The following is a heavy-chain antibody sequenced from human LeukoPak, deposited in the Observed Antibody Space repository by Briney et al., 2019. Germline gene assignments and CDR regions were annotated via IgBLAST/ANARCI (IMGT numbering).Heavy chain of an antibody. CDR2: IKQDGILK. D-gene: IGHD3-16*01. J-gene: IGHJ5*02. Sequence: PGWSLRLSCAASGFTLSSYWMSWVRQAPGGGLDWVATIKQDGILKHYVDSVKGRFTISRDNAENSLYLQMDSLRVEDTAVYYCARLGGETTRFDLWGQGALVTVSS. CDR3: ARLGGETTRFDL. CDR1: GFTLSSYW. V-gene: IGHV3-7*01.